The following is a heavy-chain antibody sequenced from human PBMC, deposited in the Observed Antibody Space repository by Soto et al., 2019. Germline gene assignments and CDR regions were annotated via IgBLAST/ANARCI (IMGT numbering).Heavy chain of an antibody. CDR2: INTYNDNT. CDR1: GYIFTSDG. D-gene: IGHD3-16*01. Sequence: QVQLGQSGAEVKNPGASVKVPCKTFGYIFTSDGIGCARHAPGPALEWMGWINTYNDNTNYSHTIQGRVTLTTDPPASTADMLVRSLRPNDTGIYYYSRVEVWLTPSPNDVWGQGTSLTAFS. CDR3: SRVEVWLTPSPNDV. J-gene: IGHJ6*02. V-gene: IGHV1-18*01.